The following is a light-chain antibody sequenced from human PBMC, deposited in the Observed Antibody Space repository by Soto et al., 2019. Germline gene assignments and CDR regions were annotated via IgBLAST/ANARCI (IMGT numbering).Light chain of an antibody. CDR2: DVS. CDR3: CSYAGSYTWV. V-gene: IGLV2-11*01. J-gene: IGLJ1*01. CDR1: SICVGAYNF. Sequence: QFVLTQPRSVSGSPGQSVTISCTGTSICVGAYNFVSWYQQHPGKAPKLMIYDVSKRPSGVPDRFSGSKSGNTASLTISGLQAEDEADYYCCSYAGSYTWVFGTGTKLTAL.